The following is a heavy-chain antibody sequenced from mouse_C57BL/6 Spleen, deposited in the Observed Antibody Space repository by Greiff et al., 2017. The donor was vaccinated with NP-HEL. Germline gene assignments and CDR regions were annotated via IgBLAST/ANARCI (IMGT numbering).Heavy chain of an antibody. J-gene: IGHJ1*03. D-gene: IGHD2-4*01. CDR2: IDPSDSYT. CDR3: ARGKDYDDWYFDV. Sequence: QVQLQQPGAELVKPGASVKLSCKASGYTFTSYWMQWVKQRPGQGLEWIGEIDPSDSYTNYNQKFKGKATLTVDTSSSTAYMQLSSLTSEDSAVYYCARGKDYDDWYFDVWGTGTTVTVSS. V-gene: IGHV1-50*01. CDR1: GYTFTSYW.